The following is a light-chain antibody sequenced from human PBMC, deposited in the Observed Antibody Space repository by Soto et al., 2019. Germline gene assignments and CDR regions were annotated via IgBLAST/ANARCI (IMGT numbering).Light chain of an antibody. V-gene: IGKV3-15*01. CDR1: QSVSSN. CDR2: GAS. J-gene: IGKJ5*01. Sequence: EIVMTQSPATLSVSPGERATLSCRASQSVSSNLAWYQQKPGQAPRLLIYGASTRATGIPARFSGSGSWTELTLTISSLQAEYFAVYYCQQYNNWLITFGQGTRLEIK. CDR3: QQYNNWLIT.